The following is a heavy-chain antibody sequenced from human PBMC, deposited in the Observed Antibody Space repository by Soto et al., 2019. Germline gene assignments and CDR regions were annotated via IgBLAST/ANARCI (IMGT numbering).Heavy chain of an antibody. CDR2: ISYDGSNT. CDR1: GFTFSSYG. Sequence: QVQVVESGGGVVQPGRSLRLSCVASGFTFSSYGMHWVRQAPGKGLEWVAIISYDGSNTYYADSVKGRFTISRDNSKNTRYLQMNSLRAEDTSVYYCAKEGGLSGSYYISSSYYFDYWGQGTLVTVSS. D-gene: IGHD1-26*01. J-gene: IGHJ4*02. CDR3: AKEGGLSGSYYISSSYYFDY. V-gene: IGHV3-30*18.